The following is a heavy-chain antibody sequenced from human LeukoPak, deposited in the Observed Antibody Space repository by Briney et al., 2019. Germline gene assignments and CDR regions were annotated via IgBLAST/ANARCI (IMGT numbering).Heavy chain of an antibody. Sequence: SETLSLTCTVSGGSISSYYWNWIRQPPGKGLEWIGYIYYSGSTNYNPSLQSRVTISVDTSKNQFSLKLNSVTAADTAVYYCARHSRTYYDYDYWGQGTLVTVSS. CDR3: ARHSRTYYDYDY. D-gene: IGHD1-26*01. CDR1: GGSISSYY. CDR2: IYYSGST. V-gene: IGHV4-59*08. J-gene: IGHJ4*02.